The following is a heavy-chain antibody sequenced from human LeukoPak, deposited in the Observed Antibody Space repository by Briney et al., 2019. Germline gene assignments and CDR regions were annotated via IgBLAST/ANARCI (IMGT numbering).Heavy chain of an antibody. V-gene: IGHV3-15*01. Sequence: GESLKISCAASGFTFSDAWMSWVRHIPGKGLEWAGRIKSKTYGGTEDYPAPAKGRFTISRDDSKNILYLQMDSLKTEDTGVYYGTSHNLQYYYDCWGQGNLVTVSS. CDR3: TSHNLQYYYDC. CDR2: IKSKTYGGTE. D-gene: IGHD5-24*01. CDR1: GFTFSDAW. J-gene: IGHJ4*02.